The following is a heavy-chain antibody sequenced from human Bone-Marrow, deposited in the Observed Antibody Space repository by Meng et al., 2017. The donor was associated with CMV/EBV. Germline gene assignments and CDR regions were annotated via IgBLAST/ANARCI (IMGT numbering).Heavy chain of an antibody. Sequence: ASVKVSCKASGYTFTSYDINWVRQATGQGLEWMGWMNPNSGNTGYAQKFQGRVTMTRNTSISTAYMELSSLRSDDTAVYYCARGEGYGGIKWFDPWGQGTLVTVSS. D-gene: IGHD4/OR15-4a*01. J-gene: IGHJ5*02. CDR1: GYTFTSYD. CDR3: ARGEGYGGIKWFDP. CDR2: MNPNSGNT. V-gene: IGHV1-8*01.